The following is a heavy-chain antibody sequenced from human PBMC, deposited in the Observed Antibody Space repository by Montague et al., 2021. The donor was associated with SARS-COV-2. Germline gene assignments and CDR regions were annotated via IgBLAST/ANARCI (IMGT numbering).Heavy chain of an antibody. V-gene: IGHV4-59*02. CDR3: AREREGIDTFDL. CDR2: IYDTGII. J-gene: IGHJ3*01. Sequence: SETLSRTCSVSGASVTSESWGWIRQTPGKGLEWIAYIYDTGIIDYRPSLRSRTTIAVDTSKNQLSLKLTSVSAADTAVYFCAREREGIDTFDLWGQGTMVTVSS. D-gene: IGHD6-13*01. CDR1: GASVTSES.